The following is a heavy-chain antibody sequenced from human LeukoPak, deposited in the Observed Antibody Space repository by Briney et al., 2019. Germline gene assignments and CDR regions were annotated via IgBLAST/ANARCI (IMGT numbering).Heavy chain of an antibody. CDR2: INPNSGGT. V-gene: IGHV1-2*02. CDR1: GYTFAAYY. CDR3: AAGYSGSYLRFDY. J-gene: IGHJ4*02. Sequence: GASVKVSCKASGYTFAAYYMHWVRQAPGQGLEWMGWINPNSGGTNYAQKFQGRVTMTRDTSISTAYMELSRLRSDDTAVYYCAAGYSGSYLRFDYWGQGTLVTVSS. D-gene: IGHD1-26*01.